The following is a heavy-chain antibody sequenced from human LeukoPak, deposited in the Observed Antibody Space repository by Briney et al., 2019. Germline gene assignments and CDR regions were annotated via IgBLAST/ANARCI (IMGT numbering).Heavy chain of an antibody. CDR1: GYTFTGYY. V-gene: IGHV1-18*04. Sequence: GASVKVSCKASGYTFTGYYMHWVRQAPGQGLEWMGWISAYNGNTNYAQGRVTMTTDTSTSTAYMELRSLRSDDTAVYYCARGYGSNPYYCMDVWGKGTTVTVSS. CDR3: ARGYGSNPYYCMDV. CDR2: ISAYNGNT. D-gene: IGHD3-10*01. J-gene: IGHJ6*03.